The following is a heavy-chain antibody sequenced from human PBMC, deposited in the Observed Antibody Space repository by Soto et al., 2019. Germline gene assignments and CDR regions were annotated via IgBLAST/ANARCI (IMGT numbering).Heavy chain of an antibody. J-gene: IGHJ6*02. CDR1: GYTFTGYY. D-gene: IGHD6-6*01. CDR3: ARGSSIAPTYGMDV. Sequence: GASVKVSCKASGYTFTGYYMHWVRQAPGQGLEWMGWINPNSGGTNYAQKFQGRVTMTRDTSISTAYMELSRLRSDDTAVYYCARGSSIAPTYGMDVWGQGTTVTVSS. CDR2: INPNSGGT. V-gene: IGHV1-2*02.